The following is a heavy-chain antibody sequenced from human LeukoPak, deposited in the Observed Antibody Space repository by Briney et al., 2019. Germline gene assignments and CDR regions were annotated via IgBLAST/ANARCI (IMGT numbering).Heavy chain of an antibody. CDR1: GFTFSRCG. Sequence: GGSLRLSYAASGFTFSRCGMHWVRQAPGKGLEWVSYISSSGSTISYTDSVKGRFTISRDNAKNSLYLQMNSLRAEDTAVYYCARDQAYYYDSSGYPIDAFDIWGQGTMVTVSS. J-gene: IGHJ3*02. D-gene: IGHD3-22*01. CDR2: ISSSGSTI. CDR3: ARDQAYYYDSSGYPIDAFDI. V-gene: IGHV3-48*04.